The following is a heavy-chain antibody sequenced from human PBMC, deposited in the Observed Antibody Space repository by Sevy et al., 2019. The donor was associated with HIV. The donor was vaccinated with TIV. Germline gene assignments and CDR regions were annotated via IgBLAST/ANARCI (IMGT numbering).Heavy chain of an antibody. D-gene: IGHD5-18*01. V-gene: IGHV3-21*01. Sequence: GGSLRLSCAASGFTFSSYSMNWVRQAPGKGLEWVSSISSSSSYIYYADSVKGRFTISRDNAKNSLYLQMNSLRAEDTAVYYCASFSLVTAMVYFHYWGQGTLVTVSS. J-gene: IGHJ4*02. CDR2: ISSSSSYI. CDR1: GFTFSSYS. CDR3: ASFSLVTAMVYFHY.